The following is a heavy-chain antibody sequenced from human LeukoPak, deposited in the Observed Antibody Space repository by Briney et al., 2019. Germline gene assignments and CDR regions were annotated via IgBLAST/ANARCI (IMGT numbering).Heavy chain of an antibody. CDR1: GGSFSGYY. CDR2: INHSGST. Sequence: PSETLSLTCAVYGGSFSGYYWSWIRQPPGKGLEWIGEINHSGSTNYNPSLKSRVTISVDTSKNQSSLKLSSVTAADTAVYYCARGFRGPNFDYWGQGTLVTVSS. V-gene: IGHV4-34*01. D-gene: IGHD3-10*01. CDR3: ARGFRGPNFDY. J-gene: IGHJ4*02.